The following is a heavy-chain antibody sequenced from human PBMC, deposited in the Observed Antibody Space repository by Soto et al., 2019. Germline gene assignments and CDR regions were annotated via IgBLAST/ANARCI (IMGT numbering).Heavy chain of an antibody. J-gene: IGHJ6*02. CDR2: IIPIFGTA. V-gene: IGHV1-69*01. CDR1: GGTFSSYA. Sequence: QVQLVQSGAEVQKPGSSVKVSCKASGGTFSSYAISWVRQAPGQGLEWMGGIIPIFGTANYAQKFQGRVTITADESTSTAYMELSSLRSEDTAVYYCARGRFGELSYYYYYYGMDVWGQGTTVTVSS. CDR3: ARGRFGELSYYYYYYGMDV. D-gene: IGHD3-10*01.